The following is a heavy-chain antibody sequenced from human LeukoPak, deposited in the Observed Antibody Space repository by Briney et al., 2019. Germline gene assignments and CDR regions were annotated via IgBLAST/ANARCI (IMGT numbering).Heavy chain of an antibody. Sequence: QPGGSLRLSCAASGFTFSSYSMNWVRQAPGKGLEWVSYISSSSSTIYYADSVKGRFTISRDNAKNSLYLQMNSLRAEDTAVYYCARGVTMVRGVTPAPFDYWGQGTLVTVSS. J-gene: IGHJ4*02. CDR3: ARGVTMVRGVTPAPFDY. CDR2: ISSSSSTI. V-gene: IGHV3-48*04. D-gene: IGHD3-10*01. CDR1: GFTFSSYS.